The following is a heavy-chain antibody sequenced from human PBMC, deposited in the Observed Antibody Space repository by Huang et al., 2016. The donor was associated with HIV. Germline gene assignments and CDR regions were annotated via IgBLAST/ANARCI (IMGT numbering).Heavy chain of an antibody. V-gene: IGHV1-69*13. Sequence: QVQLVQSGAEVKKPGSSVKLSCKAFGGTFSSYAISWVRQAPGQGLEWMGGIISILSKTNYAQKFQGRVTIAADESTSTVYMERSSLRSEDTAVYYCARQSSGYYYYFDYWGQGTLVTVSS. CDR1: GGTFSSYA. D-gene: IGHD3-22*01. J-gene: IGHJ4*02. CDR3: ARQSSGYYYYFDY. CDR2: IISILSKT.